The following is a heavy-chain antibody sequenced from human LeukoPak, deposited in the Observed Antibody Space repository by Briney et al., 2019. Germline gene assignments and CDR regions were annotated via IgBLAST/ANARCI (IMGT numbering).Heavy chain of an antibody. D-gene: IGHD2/OR15-2a*01. CDR2: TYYRSKYKN. CDR3: TRRNIVYAMDV. V-gene: IGHV6-1*01. Sequence: KFSQTLSLTCVLSGDSVSSDSAAWHWIRQSPSRGLEWLGRTYYRSKYKNDYALSVKSRITINADTSKNQFSLQLNSVTPEDTAVYYCTRRNIVYAMDVWGKGTTVTVSS. CDR1: GDSVSSDSAA. J-gene: IGHJ6*04.